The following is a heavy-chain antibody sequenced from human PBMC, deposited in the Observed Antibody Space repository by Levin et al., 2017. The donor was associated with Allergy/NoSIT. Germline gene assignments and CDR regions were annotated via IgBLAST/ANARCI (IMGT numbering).Heavy chain of an antibody. CDR1: GFTFSSYA. D-gene: IGHD6-13*01. V-gene: IGHV3-23*01. Sequence: GGSLRLSCAASGFTFSSYAMSWVRQAPGKGLEWVSTISGSGGGTYYADSVKGRFTISRDNSQNTLYLQMNYLRAEDTAVYYCAKDPSSWWFDYWGQGTLVTVSS. J-gene: IGHJ4*02. CDR2: ISGSGGGT. CDR3: AKDPSSWWFDY.